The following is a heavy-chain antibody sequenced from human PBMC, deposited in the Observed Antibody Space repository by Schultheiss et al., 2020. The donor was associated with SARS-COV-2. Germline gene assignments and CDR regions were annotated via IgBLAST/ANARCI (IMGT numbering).Heavy chain of an antibody. J-gene: IGHJ4*02. CDR2: IDWDDDK. D-gene: IGHD3-22*01. CDR1: GFSLSTSGMR. Sequence: SGPTLVKPTQTLTLTCTFSGFSLSTSGMRVSWIRQPPGKALEWLARIDWDDDKFYSTSLKTRLTISKDTSKNQVVLTMTNMDPVDTATYYCAHSTYYYDSSGYCYYFDYWGQGTLVTVSS. V-gene: IGHV2-70*04. CDR3: AHSTYYYDSSGYCYYFDY.